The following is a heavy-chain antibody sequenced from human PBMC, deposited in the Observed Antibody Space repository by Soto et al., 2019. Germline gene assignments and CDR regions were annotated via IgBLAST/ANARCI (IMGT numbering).Heavy chain of an antibody. Sequence: QVHLVQSGAEVKKPGASVKVSCKGSGYTFTSYGITWVRQAPGQGLEWMGWISAHNGNTNYAQKLQGRVTVTRDTTTSTAYMELRSLRADDTAVYYCARGRYGDYWGQGALVTVSS. CDR3: ARGRYGDY. V-gene: IGHV1-18*01. J-gene: IGHJ4*02. D-gene: IGHD1-1*01. CDR1: GYTFTSYG. CDR2: ISAHNGNT.